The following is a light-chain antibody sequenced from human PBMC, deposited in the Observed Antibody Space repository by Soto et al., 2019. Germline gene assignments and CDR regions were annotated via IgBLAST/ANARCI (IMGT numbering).Light chain of an antibody. CDR1: QSVSSSY. CDR3: QQRSDWPLT. CDR2: DAS. V-gene: IGKV3D-20*02. Sequence: EIVLTQSPGTLSLSPGERATLSCRASQSVSSSYLAWYQQQPGQAPRLLIHDASSRATGIPARFSGSGSGTDFTLTISSLDPEDFAVYYCQQRSDWPLTFGGGTKVDIK. J-gene: IGKJ4*01.